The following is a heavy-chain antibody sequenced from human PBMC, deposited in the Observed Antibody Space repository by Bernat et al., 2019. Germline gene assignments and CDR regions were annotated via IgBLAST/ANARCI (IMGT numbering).Heavy chain of an antibody. CDR1: GFTFSTYS. CDR2: ISSSSNTI. CDR3: ASVSMVRGVRPGAFDI. Sequence: EVQLVESGGGLVQPGGSLRLSCAASGFTFSTYSMNWVRQAPGKGLEWVSYISSSSNTIYYADSVKGRFTISRDNAENSLYLQMNSLRDEDTAVYYCASVSMVRGVRPGAFDIWGQGTMVTVSS. V-gene: IGHV3-48*02. J-gene: IGHJ3*02. D-gene: IGHD3-10*01.